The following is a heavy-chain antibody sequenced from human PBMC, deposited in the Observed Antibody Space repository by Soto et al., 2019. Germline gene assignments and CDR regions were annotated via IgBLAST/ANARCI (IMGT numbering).Heavy chain of an antibody. Sequence: PGGSLRLSCAASGFTVSSNYMSWVRQAPGKGLEWVSVIYSGGSTYYADSVKGRFTISRDNSKNTLYLQMNSLRAEDTAVYYCAREADGSCYQSCYFDYWGQGTLVTVSS. CDR2: IYSGGST. CDR1: GFTVSSNY. V-gene: IGHV3-66*01. J-gene: IGHJ4*02. D-gene: IGHD2-15*01. CDR3: AREADGSCYQSCYFDY.